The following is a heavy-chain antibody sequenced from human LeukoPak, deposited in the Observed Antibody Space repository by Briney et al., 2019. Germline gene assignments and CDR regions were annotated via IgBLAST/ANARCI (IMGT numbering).Heavy chain of an antibody. Sequence: GGSLRLSCAASGFTFSSYAMSWVRQAPGKGLEWVSTISRSGNTTYYADSVKGRFTISRDTSRNTVYLQMNSLRAEDTAVYYCAEDRGHYADKWGQGTLVTVSS. CDR1: GFTFSSYA. D-gene: IGHD3-10*01. CDR3: AEDRGHYADK. V-gene: IGHV3-23*01. J-gene: IGHJ4*02. CDR2: ISRSGNTT.